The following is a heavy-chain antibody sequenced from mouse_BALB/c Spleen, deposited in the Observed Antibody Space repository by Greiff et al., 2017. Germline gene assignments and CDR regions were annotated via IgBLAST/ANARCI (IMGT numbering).Heavy chain of an antibody. D-gene: IGHD1-1*01. V-gene: IGHV14-4*02. Sequence: VQLQQSGAELVRSGASVKLSCTASGFNIKDYYMHWVKQRPEQGLEWIGWIDPENGDTEYAPKFQGKATMTADTSSNTAYLQLSSLTSEDTAVYYCNWIYCGSTSAWFAYWGQGTLVTVSA. J-gene: IGHJ3*01. CDR1: GFNIKDYY. CDR3: NWIYCGSTSAWFAY. CDR2: IDPENGDT.